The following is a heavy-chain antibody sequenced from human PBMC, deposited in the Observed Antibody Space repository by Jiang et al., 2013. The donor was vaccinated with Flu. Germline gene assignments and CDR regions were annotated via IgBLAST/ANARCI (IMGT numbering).Heavy chain of an antibody. D-gene: IGHD2-21*02. J-gene: IGHJ4*02. CDR2: IHYSGST. V-gene: IGHV4-39*07. CDR3: AGLPRVTARPVDY. Sequence: PGLLKPSETLSLTCTVSGASVSSSHYYWGWIRQPPGKRLEWIAHIHYSGSTQYNPSLGSRATISVDTSKNQISLKVPSVTAADTAVYYCAGLPRVTARPVDYWGQGTLVTVSS. CDR1: GASVSSSHYY.